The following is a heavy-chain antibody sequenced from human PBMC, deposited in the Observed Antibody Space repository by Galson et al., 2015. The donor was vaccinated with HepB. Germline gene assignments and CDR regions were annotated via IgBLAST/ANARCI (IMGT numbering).Heavy chain of an antibody. CDR2: IYSGGST. CDR1: GFTVSSNY. CDR3: ARAGYYYGSGSPHAFDI. J-gene: IGHJ3*02. Sequence: SLRLSCAASGFTVSSNYMSWVRQAPGKGLEWVSVIYSGGSTYYADSVKGRFTISRDNSKNTLYLQMNSLRAEDTAVYYCARAGYYYGSGSPHAFDIRGQGTMVTVSS. V-gene: IGHV3-53*01. D-gene: IGHD3-10*01.